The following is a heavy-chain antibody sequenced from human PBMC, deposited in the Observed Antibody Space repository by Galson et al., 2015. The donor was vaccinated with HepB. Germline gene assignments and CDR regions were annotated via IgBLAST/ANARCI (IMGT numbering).Heavy chain of an antibody. Sequence: SLRLSCAASGFTFSSYGMHWVRQAPGKGLEWVAFIRYDGSNKYYADSVKGRFTISRDNSKNTLYLQMNSLRAEDTAVYYCAKDNSFNGRLVISTELWFDPWGQGTLVTVSS. CDR1: GFTFSSYG. CDR3: AKDNSFNGRLVISTELWFDP. D-gene: IGHD6-19*01. J-gene: IGHJ5*02. CDR2: IRYDGSNK. V-gene: IGHV3-30*02.